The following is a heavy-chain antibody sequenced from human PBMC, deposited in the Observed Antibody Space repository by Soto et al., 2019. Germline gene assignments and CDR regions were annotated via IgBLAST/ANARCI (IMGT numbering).Heavy chain of an antibody. CDR1: GGSISSSSYY. Sequence: SETLSLTCTVSGGSISSSSYYWGWIRQPPGKGLEWIGSIYYSGSTYYNPSLKSRVTISVDTSKNQFSLKLSSVTAADTAVYYCACYSGYDSWNYYYYYMDVWGKGTTVTVSS. CDR3: ACYSGYDSWNYYYYYMDV. V-gene: IGHV4-39*01. J-gene: IGHJ6*03. CDR2: IYYSGST. D-gene: IGHD5-12*01.